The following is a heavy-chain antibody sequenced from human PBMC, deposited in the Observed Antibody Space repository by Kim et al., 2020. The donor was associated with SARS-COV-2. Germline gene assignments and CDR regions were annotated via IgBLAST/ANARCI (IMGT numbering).Heavy chain of an antibody. CDR3: ARGLHSGSYYWGLDDAFDI. D-gene: IGHD1-26*01. Sequence: GGSLRLSCAASGFTVSSNYMSWVRQAPGKGLEWVSVIYSGGSTYYADSVKGRFTISRDNSKNTLYLQMNSLRAEDTAVYYCARGLHSGSYYWGLDDAFDIWGQGTMVTVSS. V-gene: IGHV3-53*01. CDR2: IYSGGST. J-gene: IGHJ3*02. CDR1: GFTVSSNY.